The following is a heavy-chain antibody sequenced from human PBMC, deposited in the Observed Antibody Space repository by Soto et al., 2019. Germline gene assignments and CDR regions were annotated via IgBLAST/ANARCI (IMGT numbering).Heavy chain of an antibody. D-gene: IGHD2-8*01. CDR2: IDPSDSYT. Sequence: PGESLKISCKGSGYSFTSYWISWVRQMPGKGLEWMGRIDPSDSYTNYSPSFQGHVTISADKSISTAYLQWSSLKASDTAMYYCARQVRCTNGVCYNWFDPWGQGTLVTVSS. CDR3: ARQVRCTNGVCYNWFDP. CDR1: GYSFTSYW. V-gene: IGHV5-10-1*01. J-gene: IGHJ5*02.